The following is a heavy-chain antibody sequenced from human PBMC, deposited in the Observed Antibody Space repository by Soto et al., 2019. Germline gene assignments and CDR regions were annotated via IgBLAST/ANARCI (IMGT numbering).Heavy chain of an antibody. CDR2: IYYSGST. Sequence: QLQLQESGPGLVKPSETLSLTCTVSGGSISSSSYYWGWIRQPPGKGLEWIGSIYYSGSTYYNPSLKSRVTISVDTSKNQFSLKLSSVTAADTAVYYCARRTGLLWFGELLPGIRNRSSYWYFDLWGRGTLVTVSS. V-gene: IGHV4-39*01. CDR1: GGSISSSSYY. D-gene: IGHD3-10*01. CDR3: ARRTGLLWFGELLPGIRNRSSYWYFDL. J-gene: IGHJ2*01.